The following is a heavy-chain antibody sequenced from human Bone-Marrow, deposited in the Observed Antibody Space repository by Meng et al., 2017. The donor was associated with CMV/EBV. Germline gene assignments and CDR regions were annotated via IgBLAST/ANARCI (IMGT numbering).Heavy chain of an antibody. D-gene: IGHD3-10*01. Sequence: ISSGDYYWSWIRQPPGKGLEWIGYIYYSGSTYSNPSLKSRVTISVDTSKNQFSLKLSSVTAADTAVYYCAREGYYYGSGSYSNWFDPWGQGTLVTVSS. CDR2: IYYSGST. J-gene: IGHJ5*02. V-gene: IGHV4-30-4*01. CDR1: ISSGDYY. CDR3: AREGYYYGSGSYSNWFDP.